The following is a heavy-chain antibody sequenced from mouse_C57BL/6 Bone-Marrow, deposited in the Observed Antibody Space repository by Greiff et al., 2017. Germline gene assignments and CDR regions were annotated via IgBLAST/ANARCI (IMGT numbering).Heavy chain of an antibody. J-gene: IGHJ4*01. CDR2: ISNGGGST. CDR1: GFTFSDYY. Sequence: EVQLVESGGGLVQPGGSLKLSCAASGFTFSDYYMYWVRQTPEKRLEWVAYISNGGGSTYYPDTVKGRFTISRDNAKNTLYLQMSRLKSEDTAMYYCARQGPLIWLRLYAMAYWGQGTSVTVSS. D-gene: IGHD2-2*01. V-gene: IGHV5-12*01. CDR3: ARQGPLIWLRLYAMAY.